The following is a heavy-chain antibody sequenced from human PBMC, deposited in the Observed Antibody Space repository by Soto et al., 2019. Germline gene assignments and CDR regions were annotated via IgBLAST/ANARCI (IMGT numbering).Heavy chain of an antibody. J-gene: IGHJ6*03. CDR1: GFTFSSYS. Sequence: GGSLRLSCAASGFTFSSYSMNWVRQAPGKGLEWVSSISSSSSYIYYADSVKGRFTISRDNAKNSLYLQMNSLRAEDTAVYYCAREGSSSPYYYYYYMDVWGKGTTVTVSS. CDR2: ISSSSSYI. CDR3: AREGSSSPYYYYYYMDV. D-gene: IGHD6-6*01. V-gene: IGHV3-21*01.